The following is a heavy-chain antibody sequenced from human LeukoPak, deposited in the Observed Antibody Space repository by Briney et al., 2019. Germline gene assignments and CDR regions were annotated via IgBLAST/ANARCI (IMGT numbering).Heavy chain of an antibody. Sequence: ASVKVSCKASGYTFTSYGISWVRQAPGQGLEWMGWISAYNGSTNYAQKLQGRVTMTTDTSTSTAYMELRSLRSDDTAVYYCARGSYYGSGSYYNSGRITNGMDVWGKGTTVTVSS. J-gene: IGHJ6*04. CDR2: ISAYNGST. CDR3: ARGSYYGSGSYYNSGRITNGMDV. V-gene: IGHV1-18*04. CDR1: GYTFTSYG. D-gene: IGHD3-10*01.